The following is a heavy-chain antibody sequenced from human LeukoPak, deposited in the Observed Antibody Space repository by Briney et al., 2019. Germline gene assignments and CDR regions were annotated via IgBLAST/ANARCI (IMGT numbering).Heavy chain of an antibody. CDR2: IYPDDSDT. CDR3: ARLYYDASDYPDY. V-gene: IGHV5-51*01. Sequence: GESLKISCKGSGFSFTSYWICLVRQIAGKGPELMGHIYPDDSDTKYSPSFQGQVTISADKSISTAYLQWSSLKASDTAMYYCARLYYDASDYPDYWGQGTLVTVSS. CDR1: GFSFTSYW. D-gene: IGHD3-22*01. J-gene: IGHJ4*02.